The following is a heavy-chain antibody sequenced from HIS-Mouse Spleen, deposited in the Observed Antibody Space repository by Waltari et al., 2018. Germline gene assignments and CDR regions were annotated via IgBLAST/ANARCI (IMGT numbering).Heavy chain of an antibody. CDR3: ARAVVGIAAAGTGEAFDI. CDR1: GGPISSYY. Sequence: QLQLQESGPGLVKPSETLSLTCTVSGGPISSYYWSWNRQPPGKGLEWLGYIYYSGSTNYNPYLKSRVTISVDTSKNQFSLKLGSVTAADTAVYYCARAVVGIAAAGTGEAFDIWGQGTMVTVSS. D-gene: IGHD6-13*01. V-gene: IGHV4-59*01. CDR2: IYYSGST. J-gene: IGHJ3*02.